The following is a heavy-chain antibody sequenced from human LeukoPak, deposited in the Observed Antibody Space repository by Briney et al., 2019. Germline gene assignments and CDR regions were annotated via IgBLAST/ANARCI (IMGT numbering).Heavy chain of an antibody. CDR2: INPDGTAT. CDR3: GRFGYVAGVDL. J-gene: IGHJ4*02. Sequence: GGSLTLSCAASGFPFGDYWMTWVRQAPGAGLEFVANINPDGTATYYADPVKGRFTISRDNAKNLVYLQMNSLRAEDTAVYHCGRFGYVAGVDLWGQGTLVTVSS. V-gene: IGHV3-7*01. CDR1: GFPFGDYW. D-gene: IGHD6-19*01.